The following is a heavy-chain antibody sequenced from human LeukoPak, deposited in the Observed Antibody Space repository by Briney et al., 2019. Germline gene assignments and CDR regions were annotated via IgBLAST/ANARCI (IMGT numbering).Heavy chain of an antibody. CDR3: AKDARKLNPIVVVPAVIFGNWFDP. Sequence: GGSLRLSCAASGFTFSNYAMSWVRQAPGKGLEWVSLISGSGGSTYYADSVKGRFTISRDNSMDTLYLQMNSLGAEDTAVYYCAKDARKLNPIVVVPAVIFGNWFDPWGQGTLVTVSS. D-gene: IGHD2-2*01. CDR2: ISGSGGST. V-gene: IGHV3-23*01. J-gene: IGHJ5*02. CDR1: GFTFSNYA.